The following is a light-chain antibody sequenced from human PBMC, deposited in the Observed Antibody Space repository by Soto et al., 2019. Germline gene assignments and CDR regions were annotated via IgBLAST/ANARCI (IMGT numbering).Light chain of an antibody. J-gene: IGLJ1*01. Sequence: QSVLTQSPSVSGAPGQRVSISCTGTSSNIGAGFDVHWYQQLPATAPKLLIYGNNNRPSGVPDRFCGSKSGTSASLAIAGLQAEDEADYYCQSYDTSLSGGSVFGTGTKLTVL. CDR1: SSNIGAGFD. V-gene: IGLV1-40*01. CDR3: QSYDTSLSGGSV. CDR2: GNN.